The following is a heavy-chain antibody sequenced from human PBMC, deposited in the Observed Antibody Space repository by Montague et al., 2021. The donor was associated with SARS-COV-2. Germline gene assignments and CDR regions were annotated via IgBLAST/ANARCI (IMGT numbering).Heavy chain of an antibody. V-gene: IGHV4-4*02. CDR2: IYHSGST. CDR3: ARQIQQVVLSPAKLTNWFDP. J-gene: IGHJ5*02. Sequence: SETLSLTCTVSGASITSSNWWNWVRQPPGKGLEWIGQIYHSGSTNYNPSLKSRLTLSLDKSKNQFSLSLSSVTAADTAVYYFARQIQQVVLSPAKLTNWFDPWGLGTLVTVAS. CDR1: GASITSSNW. D-gene: IGHD2-15*01.